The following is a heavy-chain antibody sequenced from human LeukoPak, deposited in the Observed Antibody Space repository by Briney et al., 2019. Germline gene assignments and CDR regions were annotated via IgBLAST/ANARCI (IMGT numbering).Heavy chain of an antibody. V-gene: IGHV1-2*04. Sequence: ASLKVSCKASGYTFTGYYMHWVRQAPGQGLEWIGWINPNSGGTNYAQKFQGWVTMTRDTSISTAYMELSRLRSDDTAVYYCAREQQLVGGGNWFDPWGQGTLVTVSS. CDR3: AREQQLVGGGNWFDP. CDR1: GYTFTGYY. J-gene: IGHJ5*02. D-gene: IGHD6-13*01. CDR2: INPNSGGT.